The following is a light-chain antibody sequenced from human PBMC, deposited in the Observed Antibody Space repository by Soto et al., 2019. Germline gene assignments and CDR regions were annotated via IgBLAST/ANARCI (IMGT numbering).Light chain of an antibody. J-gene: IGKJ3*01. Sequence: EIGLTQSPAALSFSPGERATLSCRASQSVAYTYLAWFQQKPGQAPRLLIYGASNRATGIPDRFSGSGSGTDFTLTISRLEPEDFAVYYCQQYGTSPFTFGPGTKVDIK. CDR1: QSVAYTY. CDR3: QQYGTSPFT. CDR2: GAS. V-gene: IGKV3-20*01.